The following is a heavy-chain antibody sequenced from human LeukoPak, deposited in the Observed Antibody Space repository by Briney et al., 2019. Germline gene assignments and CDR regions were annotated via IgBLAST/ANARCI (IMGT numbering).Heavy chain of an antibody. V-gene: IGHV4-39*07. CDR3: ARGDYSNYHYYYYMDV. J-gene: IGHJ6*03. D-gene: IGHD4-11*01. CDR2: IYYSGST. CDR1: GGSISSSSYY. Sequence: SETLSLTCTVSGGSISSSSYYWGWIRQPPGKGLEWIGSIYYSGSTYYNPSLKSRVTISVDTSKNQFSLKLSSVTAADTAVYYCARGDYSNYHYYYYMDVWGKGTTVTVSS.